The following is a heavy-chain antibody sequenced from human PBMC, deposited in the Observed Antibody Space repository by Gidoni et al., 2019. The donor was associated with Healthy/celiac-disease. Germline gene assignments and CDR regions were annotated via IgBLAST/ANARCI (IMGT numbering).Heavy chain of an antibody. D-gene: IGHD2-15*01. CDR1: GYTFTSHN. Sequence: QVQLVQSGAEVKKPGASVKVSCTASGYTFTSHNRHWERQPPGQGLEWMGIINPSGGSTSYAQKFQGRVTMTRDTSTSTVYMELSSLRSEDTAVYYCARDPQGYCSGGSCYSVHFGSVGLLDPWGQGTLVTVSS. V-gene: IGHV1-46*01. CDR3: ARDPQGYCSGGSCYSVHFGSVGLLDP. CDR2: INPSGGST. J-gene: IGHJ5*02.